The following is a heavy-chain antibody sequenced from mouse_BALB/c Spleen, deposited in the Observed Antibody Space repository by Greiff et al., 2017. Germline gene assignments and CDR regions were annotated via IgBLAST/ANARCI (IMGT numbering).Heavy chain of an antibody. Sequence: QVQLQQSGAELVKPGASVKLSCKASGYTFTSYWMHWVKQRPGQGLEWIGYINPSTGYTKYNQKFKDKATLTADKSSSTAYMQLSSLTSEDSAVYYCAPTVTYYFDYWGQGTTLTVSS. CDR2: INPSTGYT. V-gene: IGHV1-7*01. CDR3: APTVTYYFDY. D-gene: IGHD1-1*01. CDR1: GYTFTSYW. J-gene: IGHJ2*01.